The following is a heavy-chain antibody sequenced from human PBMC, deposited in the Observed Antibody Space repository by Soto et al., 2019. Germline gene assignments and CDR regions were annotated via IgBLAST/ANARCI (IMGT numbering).Heavy chain of an antibody. CDR1: GFTFSSYS. Sequence: GGSLRLSCAASGFTFSSYSMNWVHQAPGKGLEWVSSISSSSSYIYYADSVKGRFTISRDNAKNSLYLQMNSLRAEDTAVYYCARDSYNWNYGGGLDYWGQGTLVTVSS. CDR3: ARDSYNWNYGGGLDY. CDR2: ISSSSSYI. D-gene: IGHD1-7*01. J-gene: IGHJ4*02. V-gene: IGHV3-21*01.